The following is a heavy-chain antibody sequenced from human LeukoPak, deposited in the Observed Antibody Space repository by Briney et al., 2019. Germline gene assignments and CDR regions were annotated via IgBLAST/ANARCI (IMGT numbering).Heavy chain of an antibody. V-gene: IGHV3-9*01. CDR3: VKGYSSSWSGYFDS. Sequence: GGSLRLAFESPGFIFDDYVMYSVRQVPGKGLEMVSGITWDGYKIDYVESVKGRFTISRDNARNSLFLQMNRVRVEDTAFYYCVKGYSSSWSGYFDSWGQGTLVTVAS. CDR2: ITWDGYKI. J-gene: IGHJ4*02. CDR1: GFIFDDYV. D-gene: IGHD5-18*01.